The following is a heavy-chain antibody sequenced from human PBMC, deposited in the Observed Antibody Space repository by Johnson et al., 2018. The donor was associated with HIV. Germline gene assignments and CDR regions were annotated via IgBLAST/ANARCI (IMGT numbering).Heavy chain of an antibody. V-gene: IGHV3-30*04. J-gene: IGHJ3*02. CDR3: AKDHPVVAERTGAFDI. CDR2: ISYDGSET. Sequence: QVQLVESGGGVVQPGRSLRLSCAASGFTFSSYAMHWVRQAPGKGLEWVAVISYDGSETYYADSVKGRFTISRDNSKNTLYLQMNSLRAEDTAVYYCAKDHPVVAERTGAFDIWGKGTMVTVSS. CDR1: GFTFSSYA. D-gene: IGHD2-15*01.